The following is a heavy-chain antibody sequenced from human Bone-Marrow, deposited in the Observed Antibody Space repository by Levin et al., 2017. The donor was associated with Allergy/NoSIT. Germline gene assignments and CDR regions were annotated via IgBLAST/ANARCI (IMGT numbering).Heavy chain of an antibody. CDR2: IKQDGSEK. V-gene: IGHV3-7*01. D-gene: IGHD3-10*01. CDR1: GFTFSSYW. J-gene: IGHJ5*02. Sequence: GGSLRLSCAASGFTFSSYWMSWVRQAPGKGLEWVANIKQDGSEKYYVDSVKGRFTISRDNAKNSLYLQMNSLRAEDTAVYYCARVDSVLLWFGELLILGDSFDNWFDPWGQGTLVTVSS. CDR3: ARVDSVLLWFGELLILGDSFDNWFDP.